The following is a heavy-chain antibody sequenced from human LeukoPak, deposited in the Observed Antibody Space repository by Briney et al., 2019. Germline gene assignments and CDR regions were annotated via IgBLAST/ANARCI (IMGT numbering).Heavy chain of an antibody. Sequence: QPGRSLRLSCAGSGFTFSSYGMHWVRQAPGKGLEWVAVISYDGSNKYYADSVKGRFTISRDNSKNTLYLQMNSLRAEDTAVYYCATHLYDSSGSWGQGTLVTVSS. V-gene: IGHV3-30*03. CDR2: ISYDGSNK. CDR3: ATHLYDSSGS. D-gene: IGHD3-22*01. J-gene: IGHJ5*02. CDR1: GFTFSSYG.